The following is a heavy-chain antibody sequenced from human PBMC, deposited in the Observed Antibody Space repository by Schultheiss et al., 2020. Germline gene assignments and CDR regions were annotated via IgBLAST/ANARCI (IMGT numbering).Heavy chain of an antibody. Sequence: GGSLRLSCAASGFTFSSYAMSWVRQAPGKGLEWVANIKQDGSEKYYVDSVKGRFTISRDNAKNTLYLQMNSLRAEDTAVYYCARQGYGVPASFDYWGQGTLVTSPQ. CDR2: IKQDGSEK. J-gene: IGHJ4*02. CDR3: ARQGYGVPASFDY. CDR1: GFTFSSYA. V-gene: IGHV3-7*01. D-gene: IGHD4-17*01.